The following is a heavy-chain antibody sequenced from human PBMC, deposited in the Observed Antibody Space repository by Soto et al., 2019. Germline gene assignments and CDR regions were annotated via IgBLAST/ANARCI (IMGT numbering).Heavy chain of an antibody. J-gene: IGHJ4*02. Sequence: GESLKISCKGSGYSVTSYWISWVRQMPGKGLEWMGRIDPSDSYTNYSPSFQGHVTISADKSISTAYLQWSSLKASDTAMYYWARHEVAGAATYYFDYWGQGTLVTVSS. D-gene: IGHD6-19*01. CDR1: GYSVTSYW. CDR2: IDPSDSYT. CDR3: ARHEVAGAATYYFDY. V-gene: IGHV5-10-1*01.